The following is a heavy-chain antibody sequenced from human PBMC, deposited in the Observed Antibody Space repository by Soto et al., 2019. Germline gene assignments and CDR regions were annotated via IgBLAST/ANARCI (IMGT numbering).Heavy chain of an antibody. V-gene: IGHV4-59*01. CDR2: IYYSGSI. CDR1: GGSISSYY. D-gene: IGHD3-9*01. CDR3: AGSSTYYDILSGYSAAEYFQH. J-gene: IGHJ1*01. Sequence: SETLSLTCSVSGGSISSYYWSWIRHPPGKRLEWIAYIYYSGSIDYNASLKSRVTISVDMSKNQFSLELSSVTAADTAVYYCAGSSTYYDILSGYSAAEYFQHWGQGTLVTVS.